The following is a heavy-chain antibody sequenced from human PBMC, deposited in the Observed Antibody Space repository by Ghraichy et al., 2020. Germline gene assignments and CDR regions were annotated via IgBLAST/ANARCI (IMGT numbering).Heavy chain of an antibody. J-gene: IGHJ4*02. CDR3: ARDSYYYDSSGYLSGDY. CDR2: IWYDGSNK. V-gene: IGHV3-33*01. CDR1: GFTFSSYG. D-gene: IGHD3-22*01. Sequence: GGSLRLSCAASGFTFSSYGMHWVRQAPGKGLEWVAVIWYDGSNKYYADSVKGRFTISRDNSKNTLYLQMNSLRAEDTAVYYCARDSYYYDSSGYLSGDYWGQGTLVTVSS.